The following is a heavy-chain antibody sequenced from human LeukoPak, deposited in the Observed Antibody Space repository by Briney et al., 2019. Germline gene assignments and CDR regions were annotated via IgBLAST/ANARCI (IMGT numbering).Heavy chain of an antibody. CDR2: IYYSGST. Sequence: SETLSLTCTVSGGSVSSSTYYWGCIRQPPGKGLEWIGTIYYSGSTYYNPSLKSRVTISVDTSMNQFSLKLSSVTAADTAVYYCARQVRDIAVVPAVLYFDYWGQGTLVTVSS. CDR3: ARQVRDIAVVPAVLYFDY. V-gene: IGHV4-39*01. CDR1: GGSVSSSTYY. D-gene: IGHD2-2*01. J-gene: IGHJ4*02.